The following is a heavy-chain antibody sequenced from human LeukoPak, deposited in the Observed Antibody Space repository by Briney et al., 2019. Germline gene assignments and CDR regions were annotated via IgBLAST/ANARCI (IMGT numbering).Heavy chain of an antibody. CDR1: GGSISSGDYY. V-gene: IGHV4-30-4*08. CDR3: AREDDILTEYYYGMDV. CDR2: IYYSGST. J-gene: IGHJ6*02. D-gene: IGHD3-9*01. Sequence: PSETLSLTCTVSGGSISSGDYYWSWIRQPPGKGLEWIGYIYYSGSTYYNPSLKSRVTISVDTSKNQFSLKLSSVTAADTAVYYCAREDDILTEYYYGMDVWGQGTTVTVSS.